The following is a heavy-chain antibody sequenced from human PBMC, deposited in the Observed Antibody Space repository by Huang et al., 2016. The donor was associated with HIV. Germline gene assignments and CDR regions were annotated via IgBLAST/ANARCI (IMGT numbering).Heavy chain of an antibody. J-gene: IGHJ1*01. Sequence: QESGPGLVGPSETLSLTCAVSGDSINSNPFYWGWIRRPPGKGLEWIGSIYYSGTTYYNPALKRRARIAVDASKNRIFLHLRSVTAADTGVYYCARTGVAVSDDPEYFQHWGQGALVTIS. CDR3: ARTGVAVSDDPEYFQH. CDR1: GDSINSNPFY. D-gene: IGHD3-3*01. CDR2: IYYSGTT. V-gene: IGHV4-39*02.